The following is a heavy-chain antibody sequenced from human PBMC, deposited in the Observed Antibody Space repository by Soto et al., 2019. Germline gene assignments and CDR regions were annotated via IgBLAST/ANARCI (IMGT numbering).Heavy chain of an antibody. CDR3: ARLVYGYFDY. J-gene: IGHJ4*02. CDR1: GFTVRSYW. V-gene: IGHV3-7*05. Sequence: GGSLRFSCAASGFTVRSYWMSWVRRTPGKGLEWVANINLDGSENYYVDSVKGRFTISKDSAKNSLNLGMNSLRAEDTAVYYCARLVYGYFDYWGQGTLVTVSS. D-gene: IGHD2-8*01. CDR2: INLDGSEN.